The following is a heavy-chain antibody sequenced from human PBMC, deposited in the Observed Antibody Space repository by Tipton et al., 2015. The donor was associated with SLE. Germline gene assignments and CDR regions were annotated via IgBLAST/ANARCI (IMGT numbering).Heavy chain of an antibody. D-gene: IGHD3-16*01. CDR2: INPSGGST. J-gene: IGHJ6*03. Sequence: QSGPEVKKPGASVKVSCKASGYTFTSYYMHWVRRAPGQGLEWLGIINPSGGSTSYAQKFQGRVTMTRDTSTSTVYMELSSLRSEDTAVYYCARGAGPITSFGNYYYYYYMDVWGKGTTVTVSS. V-gene: IGHV1-46*01. CDR3: ARGAGPITSFGNYYYYYYMDV. CDR1: GYTFTSYY.